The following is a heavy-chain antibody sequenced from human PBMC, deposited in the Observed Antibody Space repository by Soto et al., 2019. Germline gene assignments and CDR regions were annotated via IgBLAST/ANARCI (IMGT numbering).Heavy chain of an antibody. J-gene: IGHJ6*04. CDR1: GGSFSSYY. V-gene: IGHV4-34*01. CDR2: VNHSGST. Sequence: SETLSLTCAVYGGSFSSYYWNLIRQSPGKGLEWIGEVNHSGSTNYNPSLKSRVTLSVDTSKNQFSLRLTSVTAADTGIYYCTRGRYSSGWRDYYYFGLDVWGKGTTVTVSS. CDR3: TRGRYSSGWRDYYYFGLDV. D-gene: IGHD6-19*01.